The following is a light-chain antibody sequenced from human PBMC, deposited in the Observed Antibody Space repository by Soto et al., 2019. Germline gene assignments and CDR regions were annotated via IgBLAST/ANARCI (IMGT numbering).Light chain of an antibody. CDR2: GAS. Sequence: EVVLTQSPGTLSLSRGERATLSCRASERIYSAYLGWYQQKPGQAPRLLIYGASNRATGIPDRFSGSGSGTDFTLTISRLEPEDFAVYYCQQYGSSGTFGQGNKVDIK. J-gene: IGKJ1*01. V-gene: IGKV3-20*01. CDR3: QQYGSSGT. CDR1: ERIYSAY.